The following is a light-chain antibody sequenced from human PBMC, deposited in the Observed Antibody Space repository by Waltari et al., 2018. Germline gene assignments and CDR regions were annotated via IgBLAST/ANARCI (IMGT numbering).Light chain of an antibody. V-gene: IGLV3-9*01. CDR1: NIGGTK. CDR3: QVWDSGTAV. Sequence: SYDLTQPLSVSVALGQTARISCGGNNIGGTKVHWYQQKAGQAPLLVIYRDKNRPARIPERFSGSNSENTATLTISRAQAADEADYYCQVWDSGTAVFGGGTQLTVL. J-gene: IGLJ7*01. CDR2: RDK.